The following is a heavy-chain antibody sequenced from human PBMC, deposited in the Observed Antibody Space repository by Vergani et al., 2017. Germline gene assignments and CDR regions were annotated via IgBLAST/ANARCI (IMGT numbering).Heavy chain of an antibody. CDR3: ARGGYCSSTSCYEDEGFDY. V-gene: IGHV4-59*01. D-gene: IGHD2-2*01. CDR1: GGSISSYY. Sequence: QVQLQESGPGLVKPSETLSLTCTVSGGSISSYYWSWIRQPPGKGLEWIGYIYYSGSTNYNPPLKSRVTISVDTSKNQFSLKLSSVTAADTAVYYCARGGYCSSTSCYEDEGFDYWGQGTLVTVSS. J-gene: IGHJ4*02. CDR2: IYYSGST.